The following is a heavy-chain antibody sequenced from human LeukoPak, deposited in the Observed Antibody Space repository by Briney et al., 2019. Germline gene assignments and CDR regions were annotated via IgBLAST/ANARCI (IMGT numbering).Heavy chain of an antibody. Sequence: TGGSLRLSCAASGFTFSSYSMNWVRQAPGKGLEWVSYISSSSSTIYYADSVKGRFTISRDNAKNSLYLQMNSLRAEDTAVYYCARDSPKQWLVTDAFDIWGQGTMVTVSS. D-gene: IGHD6-19*01. CDR1: GFTFSSYS. CDR2: ISSSSSTI. J-gene: IGHJ3*02. V-gene: IGHV3-48*01. CDR3: ARDSPKQWLVTDAFDI.